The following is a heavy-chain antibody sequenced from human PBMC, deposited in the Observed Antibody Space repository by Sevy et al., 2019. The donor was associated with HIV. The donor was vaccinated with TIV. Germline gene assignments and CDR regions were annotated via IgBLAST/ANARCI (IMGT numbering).Heavy chain of an antibody. Sequence: GGSLRLSCAASGFTFSSYSMSWVRQAPGKGLEWVSSISSSSSYIYYADSVKGRFTISRDNAKNSLYLQMNSLRAEDTAVYYCARTYYYDSSGYYYPNYFDYWGQGTLVTVSS. CDR3: ARTYYYDSSGYYYPNYFDY. D-gene: IGHD3-22*01. CDR2: ISSSSSYI. J-gene: IGHJ4*02. CDR1: GFTFSSYS. V-gene: IGHV3-21*01.